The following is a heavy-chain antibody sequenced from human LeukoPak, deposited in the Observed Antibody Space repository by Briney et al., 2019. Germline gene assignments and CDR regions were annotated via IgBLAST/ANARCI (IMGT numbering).Heavy chain of an antibody. Sequence: HPSETLSLICTVSGGSISSTSYYWAWIRQPPGKGLEWIGSVSYSGDPHYNRSLQGRVTILLDTSKNQFSLRLTSVTAADTAVYFCASDSSPRRGAYNSDSWGQGTLVTVSS. CDR1: GGSISSTSYY. J-gene: IGHJ4*02. V-gene: IGHV4-39*07. CDR3: ASDSSPRRGAYNSDS. CDR2: VSYSGDP. D-gene: IGHD5-24*01.